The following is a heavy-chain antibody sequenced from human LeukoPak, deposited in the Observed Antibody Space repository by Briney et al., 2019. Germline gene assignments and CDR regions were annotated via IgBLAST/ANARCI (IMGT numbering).Heavy chain of an antibody. J-gene: IGHJ4*02. CDR3: ARADCTNGVCYTSDY. CDR1: GGSISSGSYY. D-gene: IGHD2-8*01. Sequence: SETLSLTCTVSGGSISSGSYYWSWIRQPAGKGLEWIGRIYTSGSTNYNPSLKSRVTISVDTSKNQFSLKLSSVTAAATAVYYCARADCTNGVCYTSDYWGQGTLVTVSS. CDR2: IYTSGST. V-gene: IGHV4-61*02.